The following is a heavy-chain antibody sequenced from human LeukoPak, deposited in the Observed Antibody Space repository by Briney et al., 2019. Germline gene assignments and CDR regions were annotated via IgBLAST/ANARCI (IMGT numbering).Heavy chain of an antibody. V-gene: IGHV4-39*07. J-gene: IGHJ4*02. CDR3: ARTLAAVAGDDY. D-gene: IGHD6-19*01. CDR1: GGSISISSYY. CDR2: IYYSGST. Sequence: SETLSLTCTVSGGSISISSYYCGWIRQPPGKGLEWVGRIYYSGSTYCNPSLKSRVTISVDTSKNQSSLKLSSVTATDTAVYYCARTLAAVAGDDYWGQGTLVTVSS.